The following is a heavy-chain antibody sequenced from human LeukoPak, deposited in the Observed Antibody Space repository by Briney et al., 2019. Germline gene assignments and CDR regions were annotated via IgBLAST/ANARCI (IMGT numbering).Heavy chain of an antibody. Sequence: PSETLSLTSTVSGGSISSYYWSWIRQPPGKGLEWIGYIYYSGSTNYNPSLKSRVTISVDTSKNQFSLKLSSVTAADTAVYYCARVGGVVGAAAYYFDYWGQGTLVTVSS. V-gene: IGHV4-59*01. D-gene: IGHD2-15*01. CDR3: ARVGGVVGAAAYYFDY. J-gene: IGHJ4*02. CDR2: IYYSGST. CDR1: GGSISSYY.